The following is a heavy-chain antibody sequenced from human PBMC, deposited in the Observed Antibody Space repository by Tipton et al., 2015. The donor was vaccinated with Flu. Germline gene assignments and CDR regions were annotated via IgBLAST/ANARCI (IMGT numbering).Heavy chain of an antibody. CDR2: INPNSGGT. CDR3: ARDLMITFGGAGDY. D-gene: IGHD3-16*01. J-gene: IGHJ4*02. V-gene: IGHV1-2*06. Sequence: QVQLVQSGAEVKKPGASVKVSCKASGYTFTGYYTHWVRQAPGQGLEWMGRINPNSGGTNYAQKFQGRVTMTRDTSISTAYMELSRLRSDDTAVYYCARDLMITFGGAGDYWGQGTLVTVSS. CDR1: GYTFTGYY.